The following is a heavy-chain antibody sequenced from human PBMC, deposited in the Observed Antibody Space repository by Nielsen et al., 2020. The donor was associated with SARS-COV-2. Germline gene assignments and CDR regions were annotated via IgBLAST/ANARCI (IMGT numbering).Heavy chain of an antibody. CDR2: FDPEDGEI. CDR3: ATSDFTIIPLF. V-gene: IGHV1-24*01. J-gene: IGHJ6*02. Sequence: ASVKVSCKVSGYSLTEISMHWVRQAPGKELEWMGSFDPEDGEIIYAQKFEGRVTMTEDTSTDTAYMELRSLRSEDTAVYYCATSDFTIIPLFWGQGTAVTVSS. D-gene: IGHD3-3*01. CDR1: GYSLTEIS.